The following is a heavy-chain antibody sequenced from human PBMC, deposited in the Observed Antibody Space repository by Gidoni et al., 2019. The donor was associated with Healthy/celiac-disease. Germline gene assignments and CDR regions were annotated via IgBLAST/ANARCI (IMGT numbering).Heavy chain of an antibody. CDR1: GSTASRYA. D-gene: IGHD2-15*01. CDR3: AIGCCSGGSCPGRFDY. Sequence: VQLLESGGGLVQHGGSLRHSCAASGSTASRYAMSWVRQAPGKGLGWGSAISCSGVRPSYADAVRGRFNISRDKSKNTLYLQMNSLRAEDTAVYYCAIGCCSGGSCPGRFDYWGKGTLVTVSS. V-gene: IGHV3-23*01. J-gene: IGHJ4*02. CDR2: ISCSGVRP.